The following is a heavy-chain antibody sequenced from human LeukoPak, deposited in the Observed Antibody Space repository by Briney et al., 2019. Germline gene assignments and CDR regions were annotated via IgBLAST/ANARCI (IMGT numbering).Heavy chain of an antibody. J-gene: IGHJ4*02. Sequence: GGSLRLPCAPSGFTFSAYCMHWIRQAPGKGLEWVSYISNRGGTIYYAGSVEGRFAMSRYNSKNSLYVQMNSLRAEDTAVYYCARDAGGGNFAYWGQGTVVTVSS. CDR3: ARDAGGGNFAY. CDR1: GFTFSAYC. D-gene: IGHD4-23*01. CDR2: ISNRGGTI. V-gene: IGHV3-11*04.